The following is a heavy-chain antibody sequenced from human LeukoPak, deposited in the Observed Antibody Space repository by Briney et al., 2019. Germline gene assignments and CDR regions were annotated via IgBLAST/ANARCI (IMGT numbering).Heavy chain of an antibody. CDR3: ARSFVAARHWFDP. V-gene: IGHV1-46*01. J-gene: IGHJ5*02. D-gene: IGHD6-6*01. CDR1: GYTFTSYY. Sequence: ASVKVSCKASGYTFTSYYMHWVRQAPGQGLEWMGIINPSGGSTSYAQEFQGRVTMTRDMSTSTVYMELSSLRSEDTAVYYCARSFVAARHWFDPWGQGTLVTVSS. CDR2: INPSGGST.